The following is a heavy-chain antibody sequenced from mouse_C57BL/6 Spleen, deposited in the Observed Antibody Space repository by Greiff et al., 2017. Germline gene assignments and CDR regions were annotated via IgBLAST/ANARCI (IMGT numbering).Heavy chain of an antibody. CDR2: ISTYYGDA. J-gene: IGHJ4*01. V-gene: IGHV1-67*01. Sequence: QVQLQQSGPELVRPGVSVKISCKGSGYTFTDYAMHWVKQSHAKSLEWIGVISTYYGDASYNQKFKDKATMTVDKSSSTAYMELARLTSEDSAVYCCASGVSLNSTVVATSGAMDYWGQGTTVTVSS. CDR3: ASGVSLNSTVVATSGAMDY. CDR1: GYTFTDYA. D-gene: IGHD1-1*01.